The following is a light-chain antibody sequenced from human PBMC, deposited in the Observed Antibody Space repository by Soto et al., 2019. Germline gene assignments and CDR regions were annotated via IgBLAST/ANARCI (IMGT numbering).Light chain of an antibody. CDR1: SSDVGAYIY. Sequence: QTVVTQPASVSGSPGQSITISCGGTSSDVGAYIYVSWYQQFPGKAPKLILYEVNNRPSGVSNRFSDSKSDTTASLTISGLQPEDEADYYCSAYSDIDTKVFGTGTKVTVL. CDR3: SAYSDIDTKV. V-gene: IGLV2-14*03. J-gene: IGLJ1*01. CDR2: EVN.